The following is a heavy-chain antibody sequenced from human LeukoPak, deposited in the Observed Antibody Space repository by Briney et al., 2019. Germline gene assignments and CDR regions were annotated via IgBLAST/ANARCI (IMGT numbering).Heavy chain of an antibody. CDR1: GFTFSSYA. D-gene: IGHD1-26*01. CDR3: ARDREARFLDY. V-gene: IGHV3-23*01. Sequence: GGSLRLSCAASGFTFSSYAMSWVRQAPGKGPEWVSGICGSCGSTYYADSVKGRFTISRDNSKNTLYLQMNSLRAEDTALYYCARDREARFLDYWGQGALVTVSS. J-gene: IGHJ4*02. CDR2: ICGSCGST.